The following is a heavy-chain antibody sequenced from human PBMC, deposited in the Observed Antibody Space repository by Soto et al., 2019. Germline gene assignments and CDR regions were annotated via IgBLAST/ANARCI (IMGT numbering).Heavy chain of an antibody. J-gene: IGHJ6*02. CDR3: ARDRVVSSSLSYGMDV. V-gene: IGHV4-31*03. D-gene: IGHD6-13*01. Sequence: LSLTCTVSGGSISSGGYYWSWIRQHPGKGLEWIGYIYYSGSTYYNPSLKSRVTISVDTSKNQFSLKLSSVTAADTAVYYCARDRVVSSSLSYGMDVWGQGTTVTVSS. CDR2: IYYSGST. CDR1: GGSISSGGYY.